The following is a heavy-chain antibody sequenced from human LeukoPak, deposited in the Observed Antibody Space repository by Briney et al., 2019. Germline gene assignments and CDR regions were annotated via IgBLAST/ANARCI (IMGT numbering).Heavy chain of an antibody. CDR2: IYGGGST. J-gene: IGHJ4*02. D-gene: IGHD3-3*01. CDR3: ARDLGGPFDY. V-gene: IGHV3-53*01. CDR1: GLSVSSNF. Sequence: PGGSLRLSCAATGLSVSSNFMSWVRQAPGKGLEWVSVIYGGGSTYYADSVKGRFTISRDNSKNTLYLQMNSLRAEDTAVYYCARDLGGPFDYWGQGTLVTVSS.